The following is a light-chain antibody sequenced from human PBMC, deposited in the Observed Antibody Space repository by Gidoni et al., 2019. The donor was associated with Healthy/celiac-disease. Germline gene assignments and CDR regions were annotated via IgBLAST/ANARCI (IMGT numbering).Light chain of an antibody. CDR2: DAS. CDR1: QSVSSY. Sequence: DIVLTQSPATLSLSPGERATLSCRASQSVSSYLAGYQQKPGQAPRPLIYDASNRATGIPARFSGSGSGTDVTLTISSLEPEDVAVYYCQQRSNWPPWTFGQGTKVEIK. J-gene: IGKJ1*01. CDR3: QQRSNWPPWT. V-gene: IGKV3-11*01.